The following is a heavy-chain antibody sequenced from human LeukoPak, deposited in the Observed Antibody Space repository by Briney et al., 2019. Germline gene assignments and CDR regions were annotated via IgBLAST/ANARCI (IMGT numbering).Heavy chain of an antibody. CDR2: IYYSGST. Sequence: SETLSLTCTVSGGSISSGDYYWSWIRQPPGKGLEWIGYIYYSGSTYYNPSLKSRVTISVDTSKNQFSLKLSSVTAADTAVYYCARGVAVAGHPDYWGQGTLVTVSS. D-gene: IGHD6-19*01. CDR3: ARGVAVAGHPDY. V-gene: IGHV4-30-4*01. J-gene: IGHJ4*02. CDR1: GGSISSGDYY.